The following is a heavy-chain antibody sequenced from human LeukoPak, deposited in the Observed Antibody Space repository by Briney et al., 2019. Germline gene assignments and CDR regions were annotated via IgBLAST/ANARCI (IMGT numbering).Heavy chain of an antibody. J-gene: IGHJ1*01. V-gene: IGHV4-39*01. Sequence: SETLSLTCTVSGGSISSSSYYWGWIRQPPGKGLEWIGSICYSGSTYYNPSLKSRVTISVDTSKNQFSLKLSSVTAADTAVYYCARQLGSGWYSEYFQHWGQGTLVTVSS. CDR3: ARQLGSGWYSEYFQH. CDR1: GGSISSSSYY. CDR2: ICYSGST. D-gene: IGHD6-19*01.